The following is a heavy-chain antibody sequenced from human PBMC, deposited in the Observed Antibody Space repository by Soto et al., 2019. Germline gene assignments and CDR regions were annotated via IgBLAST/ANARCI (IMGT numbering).Heavy chain of an antibody. J-gene: IGHJ6*02. D-gene: IGHD3-3*02. Sequence: GGSLRLSCAASGFIFSSQGMHWVRQAPGKGLEWVAVISYDGSDKYYADSVKGRFTITRDNSKSTLYLQMNNLREEDTAVYYSADDLFSSYYSGMDVWGQGTTVTVSS. CDR2: ISYDGSDK. V-gene: IGHV3-30*18. CDR1: GFIFSSQG. CDR3: ADDLFSSYYSGMDV.